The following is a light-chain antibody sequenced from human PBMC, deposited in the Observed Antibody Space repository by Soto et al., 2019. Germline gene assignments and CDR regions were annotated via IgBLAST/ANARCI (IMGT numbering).Light chain of an antibody. CDR3: QQSYSTPWT. Sequence: DIQMTQSPSSLSTSVGDRVTITCRASQSISSYLNWYQQKPGKAPKLLIFAASSLQSGVPSRFSCSGSGTDFTLTISSLQPEDFASYYCQQSYSTPWTFGQGTKVDIK. J-gene: IGKJ1*01. CDR1: QSISSY. V-gene: IGKV1-39*01. CDR2: AAS.